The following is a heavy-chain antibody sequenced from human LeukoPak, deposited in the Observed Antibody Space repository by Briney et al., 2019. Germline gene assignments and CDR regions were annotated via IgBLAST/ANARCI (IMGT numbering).Heavy chain of an antibody. CDR3: ARDEYYDSSGYYSRSTPTGD. Sequence: ASVKVSCKASGYSFTGYYIHWVRQAPGQGLAWMGWINPYSGDTTYAQKFQGRLTLTRDTSISTAYMEVSRLKSDDTAVYYCARDEYYDSSGYYSRSTPTGDWGQGTLVTVSS. V-gene: IGHV1-2*02. CDR2: INPYSGDT. CDR1: GYSFTGYY. D-gene: IGHD3-22*01. J-gene: IGHJ4*02.